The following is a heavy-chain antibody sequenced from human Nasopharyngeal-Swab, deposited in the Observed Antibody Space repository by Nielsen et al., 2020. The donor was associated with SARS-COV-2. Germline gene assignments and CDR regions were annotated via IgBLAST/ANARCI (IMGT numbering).Heavy chain of an antibody. Sequence: GGSLRLSCAASGFTFSSYDMHWVRQATGKGLEWVSAIGTAGDPYYPGSVKGRFTISRENAKNSLYLQMSSLRAGDTAVYYCARARSVAGTGDDAFDIWGQGTMVTVSS. CDR2: IGTAGDP. D-gene: IGHD6-19*01. CDR3: ARARSVAGTGDDAFDI. J-gene: IGHJ3*02. V-gene: IGHV3-13*05. CDR1: GFTFSSYD.